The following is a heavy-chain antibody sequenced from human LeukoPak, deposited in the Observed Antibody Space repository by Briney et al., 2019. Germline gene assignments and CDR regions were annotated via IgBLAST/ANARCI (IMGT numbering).Heavy chain of an antibody. Sequence: PGRSLRLSCAASGFTFSSYAMHWVRQAPGKGLEWVAVISYDGSNKYYADSVKGRFTISRDNAKNTLYLQMNSLRAEDTAVYYCARVLAPSDAFDIWGQGTMVTVSS. V-gene: IGHV3-30-3*01. CDR3: ARVLAPSDAFDI. CDR1: GFTFSSYA. J-gene: IGHJ3*02. D-gene: IGHD2/OR15-2a*01. CDR2: ISYDGSNK.